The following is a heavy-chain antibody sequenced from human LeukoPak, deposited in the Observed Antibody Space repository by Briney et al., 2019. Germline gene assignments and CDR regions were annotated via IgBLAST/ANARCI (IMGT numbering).Heavy chain of an antibody. CDR3: ASYGSGSYSRVYFDY. J-gene: IGHJ4*02. CDR2: IIPIFGTA. D-gene: IGHD3-10*01. V-gene: IGHV1-69*13. Sequence: ASVKVSCKASGGTFSSYAISWVRQALGQGLEWMGGIIPIFGTANYAQKFQGRVTITADESTSTAYMELSSLRSEDTAVYYCASYGSGSYSRVYFDYWGQGTLVTVSS. CDR1: GGTFSSYA.